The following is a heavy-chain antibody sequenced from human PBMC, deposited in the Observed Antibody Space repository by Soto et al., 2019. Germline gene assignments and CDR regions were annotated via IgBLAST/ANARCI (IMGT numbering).Heavy chain of an antibody. V-gene: IGHV4-31*03. D-gene: IGHD4-17*01. CDR3: ARSRTTVTTRAFDI. CDR2: IYYSGST. J-gene: IGHJ3*02. Sequence: QVQLQESGPGLVKPSQTLSLTCTVSGGSISSGGYYWSWIRQHPGKGLEWIGYIYYSGSTYYNPSLRSRVTLSVDTSKNQFSLRLSSVTAADTAVYYCARSRTTVTTRAFDIWGQGTMVTVSS. CDR1: GGSISSGGYY.